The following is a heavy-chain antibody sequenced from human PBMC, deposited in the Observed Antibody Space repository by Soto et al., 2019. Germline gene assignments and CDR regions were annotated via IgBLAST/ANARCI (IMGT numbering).Heavy chain of an antibody. CDR2: IYYSGST. CDR3: ARGEWLLSNWFDP. J-gene: IGHJ5*02. CDR1: GGSISSYY. D-gene: IGHD3-3*01. Sequence: SETLSLTCTVSGGSISSYYWSWIRQPPGKGLEWIGYIYYSGSTNYNPSIKSRVTISVDTSKNQFSLKLSSVTAADTAVYYCARGEWLLSNWFDPWGQGTLVTVSS. V-gene: IGHV4-59*01.